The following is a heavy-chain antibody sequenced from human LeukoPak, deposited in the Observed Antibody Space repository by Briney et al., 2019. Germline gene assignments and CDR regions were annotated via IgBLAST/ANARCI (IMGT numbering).Heavy chain of an antibody. Sequence: SETLSLTCTVSGGSISSSGYYWGWIRQPPGKGLEWIGSIHYSGGTYYNPSLKSRVTISVDTSKNQFSLKLSSVTAADTAVYYCARSMYYYDSSGLDWGQGTLVTVSS. V-gene: IGHV4-39*07. CDR2: IHYSGGT. CDR1: GGSISSSGYY. D-gene: IGHD3-22*01. J-gene: IGHJ4*02. CDR3: ARSMYYYDSSGLD.